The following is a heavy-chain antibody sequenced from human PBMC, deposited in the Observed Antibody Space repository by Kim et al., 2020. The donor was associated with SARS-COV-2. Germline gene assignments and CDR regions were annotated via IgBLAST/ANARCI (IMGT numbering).Heavy chain of an antibody. V-gene: IGHV3-9*01. D-gene: IGHD6-13*01. CDR3: AKSCIAAAGTLNYFDY. J-gene: IGHJ4*02. Sequence: SVKGRFTISRDNAKNSLYLQMNSLRAEDTALYYCAKSCIAAAGTLNYFDYWGQGTLVTVSS.